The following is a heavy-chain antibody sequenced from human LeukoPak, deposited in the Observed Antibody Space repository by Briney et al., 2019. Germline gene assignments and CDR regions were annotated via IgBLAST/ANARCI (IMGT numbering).Heavy chain of an antibody. J-gene: IGHJ4*02. V-gene: IGHV3-74*01. CDR1: GFTFSNYW. Sequence: GGSLRLSCAASGFTFSNYWMHWVRQAPGKGLVWVSRFNSDGITTSYADSVKGRFTISRDNAENTLYLQMSSLRAEDTAVYFCARGRYYLDSWGQGTLVTVSS. CDR3: ARGRYYLDS. CDR2: FNSDGITT.